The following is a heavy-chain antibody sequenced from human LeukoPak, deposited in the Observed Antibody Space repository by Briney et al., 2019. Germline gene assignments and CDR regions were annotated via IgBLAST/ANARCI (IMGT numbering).Heavy chain of an antibody. V-gene: IGHV4-59*01. Sequence: SETLSLTCSASGGSISSYYWSWIRQPPGKGLEYIGYIYYSGSTNYNPSLQSRVTISVDTSKDQFSLNLTSVTAADTAVYYCARDRADLGPANFDYWGQGTLVTVSS. CDR1: GGSISSYY. CDR2: IYYSGST. J-gene: IGHJ4*02. CDR3: ARDRADLGPANFDY.